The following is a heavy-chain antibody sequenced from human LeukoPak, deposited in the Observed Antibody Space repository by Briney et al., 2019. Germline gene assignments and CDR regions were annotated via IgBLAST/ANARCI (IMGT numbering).Heavy chain of an antibody. V-gene: IGHV3-15*01. Sequence: GGSLRLSCAASGFTFSNAWMSWVRQAPGKGLEWVGRIKSKTDGGTTDYAAPVKGRFTISRDDSKNTLYLQMNSLKTEDTAVYYCTTTSEVGAPILNYYYYYGMDVWGQGTTVTVSS. CDR3: TTTSEVGAPILNYYYYYGMDV. CDR1: GFTFSNAW. J-gene: IGHJ6*02. CDR2: IKSKTDGGTT. D-gene: IGHD1-26*01.